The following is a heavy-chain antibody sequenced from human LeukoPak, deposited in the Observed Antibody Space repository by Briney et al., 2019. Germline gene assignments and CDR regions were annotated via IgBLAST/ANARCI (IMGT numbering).Heavy chain of an antibody. D-gene: IGHD4-17*01. V-gene: IGHV3-23*01. CDR3: AKEYGDYEVFDYYYYMDV. CDR2: ISGSGGST. Sequence: PGGSLRLSCAASGFTFSSYAMSWVRQAPGKGLEWVSAISGSGGSTYYADSVKGGFTISRDNSKNTLYLQMNSLRAEDTAVYYCAKEYGDYEVFDYYYYMDVWGKGTTVTVSS. CDR1: GFTFSSYA. J-gene: IGHJ6*03.